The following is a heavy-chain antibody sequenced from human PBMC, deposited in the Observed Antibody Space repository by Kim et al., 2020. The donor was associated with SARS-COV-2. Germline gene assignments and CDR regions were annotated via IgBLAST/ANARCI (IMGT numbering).Heavy chain of an antibody. CDR2: IWYDGSNK. CDR3: ARDLLLGGRSDCLDV. J-gene: IGHJ6*01. D-gene: IGHD7-27*01. Sequence: GGSLRLSCAASGFTFSSYAIHWVRQAPGKGLEWVAVIWYDGSNKYYADSVKGRFTISRDNSQNTLYLQMNSLRAEDTAMYYCARDLLLGGRSDCLDVW. V-gene: IGHV3-33*01. CDR1: GFTFSSYA.